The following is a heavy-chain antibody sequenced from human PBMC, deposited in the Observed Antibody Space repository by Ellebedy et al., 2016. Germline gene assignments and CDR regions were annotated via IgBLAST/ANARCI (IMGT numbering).Heavy chain of an antibody. D-gene: IGHD2-2*03. J-gene: IGHJ5*02. CDR3: ARGGYCSSTSCPGLSWFDP. Sequence: SETLSLXXTVSGGSISSGGYYWSWIRQHPGKGLEWIGYIYYSGSTYYNPSLKSRVTISVDTSKNQFSLKLSSVTAADTAVYYCARGGYCSSTSCPGLSWFDPWGQGTLVTVSS. CDR1: GGSISSGGYY. CDR2: IYYSGST. V-gene: IGHV4-31*03.